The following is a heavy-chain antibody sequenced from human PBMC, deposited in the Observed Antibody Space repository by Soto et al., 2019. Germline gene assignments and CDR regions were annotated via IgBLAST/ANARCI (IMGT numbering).Heavy chain of an antibody. CDR3: ARQELSHSDY. V-gene: IGHV4-39*01. CDR2: IYYSRST. CDR1: GSSISSSSYY. Sequence: SETLSLTCTVSGSSISSSSYYWGWIRQPPGKGMEWIGSIYYSRSTYYNPSLKRRVNISVDTTKNQNYLKMSTVNAADTAVYYCARQELSHSDYWGQGTLVTVSS. D-gene: IGHD1-7*01. J-gene: IGHJ4*02.